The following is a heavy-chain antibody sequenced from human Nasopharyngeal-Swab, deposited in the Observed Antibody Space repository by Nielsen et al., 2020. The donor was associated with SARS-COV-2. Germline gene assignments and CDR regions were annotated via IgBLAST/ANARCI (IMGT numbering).Heavy chain of an antibody. V-gene: IGHV4-59*01. Sequence: SETLSLTCTVSGGSISSYYWGWIRQPPGKGLEWIGYIYYSGSTNYNPSLKSRVTISVDTSKNQFSLKLSSVTAADTAVYYCAASSPPYYYDSSGYEFDYWGQGTLVTVSS. CDR3: AASSPPYYYDSSGYEFDY. J-gene: IGHJ4*02. D-gene: IGHD3-22*01. CDR2: IYYSGST. CDR1: GGSISSYY.